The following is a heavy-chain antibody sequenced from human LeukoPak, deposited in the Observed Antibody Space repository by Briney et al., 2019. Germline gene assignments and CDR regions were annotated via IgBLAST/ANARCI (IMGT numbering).Heavy chain of an antibody. CDR1: GGSISSYY. J-gene: IGHJ6*03. D-gene: IGHD3-10*01. CDR2: IYYSGYT. V-gene: IGHV4-59*12. Sequence: SETLSLTCTVSGGSISSYYWSWIRQPPGKGLEWIGYIYYSGYTNYNPSLKSRVTISVDTSKNQFSLKMRSVTAADTAVYYCARTTMVRGTYYMDVWGKGTTVTISS. CDR3: ARTTMVRGTYYMDV.